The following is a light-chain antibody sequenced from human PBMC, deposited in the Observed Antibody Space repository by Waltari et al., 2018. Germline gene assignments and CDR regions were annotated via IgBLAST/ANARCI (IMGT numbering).Light chain of an antibody. Sequence: SYELTQPLSVSVALGTTARITCGGKNIGHKNVHCYQQMPGPAPVLVINTDDNRPAGVPERFSGSNSGNTATLTISGVQAGDEADYHCQVRDSITAVFGGGTKLTVL. J-gene: IGLJ2*01. CDR2: TDD. CDR3: QVRDSITAV. V-gene: IGLV3-9*01. CDR1: NIGHKN.